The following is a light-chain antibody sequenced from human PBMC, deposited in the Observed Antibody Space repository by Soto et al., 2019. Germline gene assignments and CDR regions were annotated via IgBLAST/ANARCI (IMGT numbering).Light chain of an antibody. CDR3: ISYASSTALGV. J-gene: IGLJ1*01. CDR1: SSDVGGYKY. V-gene: IGLV2-14*01. Sequence: QSVLTQPASVSGSPGQSITISCTGTSSDVGGYKYVSWYQQHPGKAPKLMIYEVSNRPSGVSNRFSGSKSGNTASLTISGLQAEDEADYYCISYASSTALGVFGTGTKLPVL. CDR2: EVS.